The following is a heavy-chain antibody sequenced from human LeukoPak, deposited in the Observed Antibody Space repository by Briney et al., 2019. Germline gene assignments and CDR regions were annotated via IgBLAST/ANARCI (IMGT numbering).Heavy chain of an antibody. V-gene: IGHV3-23*01. CDR2: INANGGST. Sequence: PGGSLRLSCAASGFTFRSYAMNWVRQAPGKGLEWVSGINANGGSTYYADSVKGRFTISRDNSNNTLYLQMNSLRADDTAVYYCYYYYDSSGTNPRDYWGQGTLVTVSS. J-gene: IGHJ4*02. CDR3: YYYYDSSGTNPRDY. CDR1: GFTFRSYA. D-gene: IGHD3-22*01.